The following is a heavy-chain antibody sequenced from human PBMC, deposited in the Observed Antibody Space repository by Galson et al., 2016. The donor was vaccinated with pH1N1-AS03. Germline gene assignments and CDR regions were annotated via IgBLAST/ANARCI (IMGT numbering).Heavy chain of an antibody. Sequence: SETLSLTCAVYGGSFSGYYWTWIRQPPGKGLEWIGEIHHAEGTNYNPSLKSRVTMSVDTSKNQFSLELTSVTAADTAVYYCARGTDLCKNGLNWGRGTLVTVSS. D-gene: IGHD2-8*01. CDR3: ARGTDLCKNGLN. V-gene: IGHV4-34*01. J-gene: IGHJ4*02. CDR2: IHHAEGT. CDR1: GGSFSGYY.